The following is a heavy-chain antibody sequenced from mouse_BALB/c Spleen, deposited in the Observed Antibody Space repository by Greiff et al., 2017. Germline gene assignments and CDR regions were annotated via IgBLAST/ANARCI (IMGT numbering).Heavy chain of an antibody. CDR3: ARHYVITTATYYYAMDY. CDR1: GFTFSSYT. CDR2: ISNGGGST. J-gene: IGHJ4*01. V-gene: IGHV5-12-2*01. D-gene: IGHD1-2*01. Sequence: EVMLVESGGGLVQPGGSLKLSCAASGFTFSSYTMSWVRQTPEKRLEWVAYISNGGGSTYYPDTVKGRFTISRDNAKNTLYLQMSSLKSEDTAMYYCARHYVITTATYYYAMDYWGQGTSVTVSS.